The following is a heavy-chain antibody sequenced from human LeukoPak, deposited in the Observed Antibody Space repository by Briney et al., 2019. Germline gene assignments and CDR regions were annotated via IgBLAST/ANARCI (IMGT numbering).Heavy chain of an antibody. Sequence: ASVKVSCKASGYTFTSYGISWVRQAPAQGLEWMGWISVYNGNTNEAKKLQGRVTMTSATSTSTAYMELRSLRSDDTAVYYCARDPPRVTRFSPMDVWAQGTTVTVSS. D-gene: IGHD3-9*01. J-gene: IGHJ6*02. CDR3: ARDPPRVTRFSPMDV. CDR2: ISVYNGNT. V-gene: IGHV1-18*01. CDR1: GYTFTSYG.